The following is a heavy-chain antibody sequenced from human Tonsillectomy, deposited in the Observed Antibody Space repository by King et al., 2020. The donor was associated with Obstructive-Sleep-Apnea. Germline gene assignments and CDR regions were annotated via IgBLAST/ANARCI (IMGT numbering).Heavy chain of an antibody. Sequence: QLVQSGAEVRKPGESLKISCEGFEYSFTTYWIAWVRQMPGKGLEWMGIIYPGDSDTRYSPSFQGQVTISVDKSISTAYLQWTSLKASDTAMYYCARHPGPMTEGYLFDPRGQGTLVTVSS. V-gene: IGHV5-51*01. D-gene: IGHD3-22*01. J-gene: IGHJ5*02. CDR1: EYSFTTYW. CDR2: IYPGDSDT. CDR3: ARHPGPMTEGYLFDP.